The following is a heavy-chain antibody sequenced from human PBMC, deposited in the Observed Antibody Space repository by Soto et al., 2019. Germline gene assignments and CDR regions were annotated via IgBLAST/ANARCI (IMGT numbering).Heavy chain of an antibody. Sequence: SVKVSCDASGGTFHNYVFTWVRQAPGQGLEWMGGIVPPFDTPYSVQKFVGRVTMTADESSGTVYMELSSLTSEDTAVYFCQADEKFVKLSIVCGPVTTVTVCS. V-gene: IGHV1-69*01. CDR1: GGTFHNYV. D-gene: IGHD3-10*01. CDR2: IVPPFDTP. CDR3: QADEKFVKLSIV. J-gene: IGHJ6*02.